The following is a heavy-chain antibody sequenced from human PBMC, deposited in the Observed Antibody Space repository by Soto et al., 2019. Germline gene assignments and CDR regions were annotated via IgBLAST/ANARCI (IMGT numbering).Heavy chain of an antibody. D-gene: IGHD3-9*01. Sequence: HPGGSLRLSCAASGFTFSSYAMSWVRQAPGKGLEWVSAISGSGGSTYYADSVKGRFTISRDNSKNTLYLQMNSLRAEDTAVYYCAKGLIPILADPHYYYGMDVWGQGTTVTVSS. CDR3: AKGLIPILADPHYYYGMDV. J-gene: IGHJ6*02. V-gene: IGHV3-23*01. CDR2: ISGSGGST. CDR1: GFTFSSYA.